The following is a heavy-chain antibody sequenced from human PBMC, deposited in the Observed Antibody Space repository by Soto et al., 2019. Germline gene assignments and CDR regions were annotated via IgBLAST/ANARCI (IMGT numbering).Heavy chain of an antibody. CDR1: GYTFIAYY. CDR2: VNPNSGGT. J-gene: IGHJ6*03. CDR3: ERDVGAGAPFYYMDV. Sequence: QVQLVQSGAEVKKPGASMKVSCKASGYTFIAYYIHWVRQAPGQRLEWMGWVNPNSGGTNSAQKFQGRVTMTRDTSISTAYMELSSLTADDTAIYFCERDVGAGAPFYYMDVWGNGTPVTVSS. D-gene: IGHD1-26*01. V-gene: IGHV1-2*02.